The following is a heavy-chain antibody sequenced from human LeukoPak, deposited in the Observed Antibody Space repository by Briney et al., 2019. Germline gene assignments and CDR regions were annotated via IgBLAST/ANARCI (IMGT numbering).Heavy chain of an antibody. V-gene: IGHV4-4*07. Sequence: SETLSLTCSVSGGSISTYYWSWIRQPAGKGLEWIGRIYASGGTNYNPSLKSRVTMSVDTSTNQFSLRLSSVTAADTAVYYCARRPNSGWYFDYWGQGTLVTVFS. D-gene: IGHD6-19*01. J-gene: IGHJ4*02. CDR2: IYASGGT. CDR3: ARRPNSGWYFDY. CDR1: GGSISTYY.